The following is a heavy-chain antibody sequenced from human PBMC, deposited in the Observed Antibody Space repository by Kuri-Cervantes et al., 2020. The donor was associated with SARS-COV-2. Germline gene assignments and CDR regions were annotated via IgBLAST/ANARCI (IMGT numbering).Heavy chain of an antibody. CDR3: AKDRFGVHDF. V-gene: IGHV3-30*18. J-gene: IGHJ4*02. Sequence: GESLKISCTASGFNFSTTDMHWVRQTPGKVLEWVAVISDDGKKKKCVASGKGRFTISRDNSQNTLYLQVKSLKSEDTAMYYCAKDRFGVHDFWGQGTLVTVSS. D-gene: IGHD2-8*01. CDR1: GFNFSTTD. CDR2: ISDDGKKK.